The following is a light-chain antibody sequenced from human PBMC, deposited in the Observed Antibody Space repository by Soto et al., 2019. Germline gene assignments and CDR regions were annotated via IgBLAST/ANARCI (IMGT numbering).Light chain of an antibody. V-gene: IGLV2-8*01. J-gene: IGLJ2*01. CDR1: SSDVGGYNY. CDR2: DVS. Sequence: QSALTQPPSASGSPGQSVTISCTGTSSDVGGYNYVSWYQQHPGKAPKLMIHDVSERPSGVPDRFSGSKSGNTASLTVSGLQAEDEADYYCTSYAGSPVVFGGWTKMTVL. CDR3: TSYAGSPVV.